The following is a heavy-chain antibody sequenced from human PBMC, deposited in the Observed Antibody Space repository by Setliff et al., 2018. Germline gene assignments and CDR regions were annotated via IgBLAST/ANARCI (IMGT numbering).Heavy chain of an antibody. V-gene: IGHV1-46*01. CDR3: ARGGMAAANRKGVFEY. CDR2: INPGGGSA. CDR1: GHTLTGYY. J-gene: IGHJ4*02. D-gene: IGHD6-13*01. Sequence: GESLKISCKASGHTLTGYYMHWVRQAPGQGLEWMGIINPGGGSASYAEKFQGRVTMTRDTSTSTFYMEVNILRSDDTAVYYCARGGMAAANRKGVFEYWGQGTLVTVSS.